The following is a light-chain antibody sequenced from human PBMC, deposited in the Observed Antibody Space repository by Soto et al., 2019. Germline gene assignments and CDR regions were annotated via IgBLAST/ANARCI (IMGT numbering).Light chain of an antibody. Sequence: QSVQTQPASVSGSPGQSITISCTGTSSDVGSTFNYVSWYQHHPGKAPRLIMSDVNHRPSGVSDRFSGSKSGNTASLTISGLQAEDEAHYFCSAYSTGSTPVLFGGGTKLTVL. CDR1: SSDVGSTFNY. CDR2: DVN. V-gene: IGLV2-14*03. CDR3: SAYSTGSTPVL. J-gene: IGLJ3*02.